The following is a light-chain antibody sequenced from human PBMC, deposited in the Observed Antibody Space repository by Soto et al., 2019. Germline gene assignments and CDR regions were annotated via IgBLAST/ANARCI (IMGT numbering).Light chain of an antibody. CDR2: GNS. Sequence: QSVLTQPPSVSGAPGQRVTISCTGSSSNIGAGYDVHWYQQLPGTAPKLLIYGNSNRPSGVPDRFSGSKSGTSASLAITGLQVEDEADYYCQSYDSSRSVFNVFGTGTKLTVL. V-gene: IGLV1-40*01. CDR3: QSYDSSRSVFNV. J-gene: IGLJ1*01. CDR1: SSNIGAGYD.